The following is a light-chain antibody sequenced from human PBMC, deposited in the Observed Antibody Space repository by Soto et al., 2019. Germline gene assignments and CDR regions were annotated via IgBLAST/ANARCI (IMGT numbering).Light chain of an antibody. CDR2: DAS. J-gene: IGKJ5*01. CDR1: QSVSSN. CDR3: QQYNNWAIT. V-gene: IGKV3D-15*01. Sequence: EIELTHSPGTLSLSPWEIATPSCRANQSVSSNLAWYQQKPGQAPRLLIYDASNRATGIPDRFSGGGSGTDFTLTIISLQSEDFAVYYCQQYNNWAITFGQGTRLEIK.